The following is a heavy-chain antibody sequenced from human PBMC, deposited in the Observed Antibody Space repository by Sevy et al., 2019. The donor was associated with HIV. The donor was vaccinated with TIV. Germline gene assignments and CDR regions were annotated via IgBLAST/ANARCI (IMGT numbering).Heavy chain of an antibody. J-gene: IGHJ6*02. Sequence: GGSLRLSCAPSGFTFSDYYMSWIRQAPGKGLEWVSYISSSGSTIYYADSVKGRFTISRDNAKNSLYLQMNSLRAEDTAVYYCASVTEYSSSDYYYGMDVWGQGTTVTVSS. CDR1: GFTFSDYY. CDR3: ASVTEYSSSDYYYGMDV. V-gene: IGHV3-11*01. D-gene: IGHD6-13*01. CDR2: ISSSGSTI.